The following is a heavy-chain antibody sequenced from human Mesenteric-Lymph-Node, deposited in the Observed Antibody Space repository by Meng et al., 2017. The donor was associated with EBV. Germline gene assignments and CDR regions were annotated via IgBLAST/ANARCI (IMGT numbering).Heavy chain of an antibody. CDR2: LDLTDGER. CDR1: GYTLSELS. J-gene: IGHJ4*02. D-gene: IGHD3-16*01. Sequence: QVQLVQSGAEVKKPGASVKVSCKVSGYTLSELSMHWVRQAPGKGLEWMGGLDLTDGERIYAQKFQGRVTMTEDTSTDTAYMELSSLRSEDTAVYYCATGDYGRDVFDYWGQGTLVTASS. CDR3: ATGDYGRDVFDY. V-gene: IGHV1-24*01.